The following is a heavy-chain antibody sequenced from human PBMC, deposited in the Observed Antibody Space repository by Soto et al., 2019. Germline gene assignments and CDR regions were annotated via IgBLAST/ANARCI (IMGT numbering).Heavy chain of an antibody. D-gene: IGHD2-2*01. Sequence: GASVKVSCKASGGTFSSYAISWVRQAPGQGLEWMGGIIPIFGTANYAQKFQGRVTITADESTSTAYMELSSLRSEDTAVYYCARLYCSSTSCSIQEQQLTPRDYWGQGTLVTVSS. V-gene: IGHV1-69*13. J-gene: IGHJ4*02. CDR3: ARLYCSSTSCSIQEQQLTPRDY. CDR2: IIPIFGTA. CDR1: GGTFSSYA.